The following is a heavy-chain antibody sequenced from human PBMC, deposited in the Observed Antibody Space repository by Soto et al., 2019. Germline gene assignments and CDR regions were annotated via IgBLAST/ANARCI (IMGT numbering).Heavy chain of an antibody. CDR3: ARSGGGVIDY. D-gene: IGHD2-8*02. CDR1: GYSFTNYY. Sequence: QVQLLQSGAEVKKPGASVKVSCKASGYSFTNYYLHWVRQAPGQGLEWMGIINPSSGCTTNAQKFQDRVTMTRDTSTSTVYMELSGLRSEDAAISFCARSGGGVIDYWGQETLVPDSS. V-gene: IGHV1-46*01. CDR2: INPSSGCT. J-gene: IGHJ4*02.